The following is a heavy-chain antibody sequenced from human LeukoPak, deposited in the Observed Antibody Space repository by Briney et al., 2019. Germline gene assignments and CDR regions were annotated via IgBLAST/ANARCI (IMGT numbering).Heavy chain of an antibody. CDR1: GYTFTSYD. J-gene: IGHJ4*02. D-gene: IGHD3-3*01. Sequence: GASVKVSCKASGYTFTSYDINWVRQAPGQGLEWMGWISAYNGNTNYAQKLQGRVTMTTDTSTSTAYMELRSLRSDDTAVYYCARDHGTYYDFWSGYPSDYWGQGTLVTVSS. CDR3: ARDHGTYYDFWSGYPSDY. V-gene: IGHV1-18*01. CDR2: ISAYNGNT.